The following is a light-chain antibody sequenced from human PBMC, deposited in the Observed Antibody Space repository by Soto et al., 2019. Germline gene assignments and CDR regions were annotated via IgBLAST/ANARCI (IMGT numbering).Light chain of an antibody. CDR2: GAS. CDR3: QQYGSSPPIT. Sequence: EIVLTQSPGTLSLSPGERATLSCRASQSVSSKYLAWYQQKPGQAPRFLIYGASSRATGIPDRFSGSGSGTDFTLTISRREPEDFAVYYCQQYGSSPPITFGQGTRLEIK. CDR1: QSVSSKY. V-gene: IGKV3-20*01. J-gene: IGKJ5*01.